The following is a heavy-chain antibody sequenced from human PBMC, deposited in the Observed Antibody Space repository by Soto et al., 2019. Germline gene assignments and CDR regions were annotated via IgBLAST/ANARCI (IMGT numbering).Heavy chain of an antibody. Sequence: EVQLVESGGGLVQPGGSLRLSCAASGFTFSSYWMHWVRQAPGKGLMWVSRINTDGSSTSYADSVKGRFTISRDNAKNTLYLQMNSLRAEDTAVYYGARGIGVVVAGGLDYWGQGTLVTVSS. D-gene: IGHD6-19*01. CDR3: ARGIGVVVAGGLDY. CDR2: INTDGSST. V-gene: IGHV3-74*01. J-gene: IGHJ4*02. CDR1: GFTFSSYW.